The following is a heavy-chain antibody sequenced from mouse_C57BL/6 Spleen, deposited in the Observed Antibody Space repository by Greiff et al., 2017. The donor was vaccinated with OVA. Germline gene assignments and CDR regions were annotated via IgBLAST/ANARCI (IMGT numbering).Heavy chain of an antibody. D-gene: IGHD2-4*01. Sequence: VQLQQPGAELVKPGASVKVSCKASGYTFTSYWMHWVKQRPGQGLEWIGRIHPSDSDTNYNQKFKGKATLTVDKSSSTAYMQLSSLTSEDSAVYYCAPLYDYDGYYAMDYWGQGTSVTVSS. CDR2: IHPSDSDT. J-gene: IGHJ4*01. CDR1: GYTFTSYW. CDR3: APLYDYDGYYAMDY. V-gene: IGHV1-74*01.